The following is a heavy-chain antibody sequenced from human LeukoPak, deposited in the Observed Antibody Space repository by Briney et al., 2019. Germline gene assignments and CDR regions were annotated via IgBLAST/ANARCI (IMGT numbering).Heavy chain of an antibody. CDR2: INPNSGGT. Sequence: GGSLRLSCAASGFTFSSYGMHWVRQAPGQGLEWMGWINPNSGGTNYAQKFQGRATMTRDTSISTAYMELSRLRSDDTAVYYCARDGSGELAVWLVDYWGQGTLVTVSS. CDR1: GFTFSSYG. V-gene: IGHV1-2*02. CDR3: ARDGSGELAVWLVDY. J-gene: IGHJ4*02. D-gene: IGHD3-10*01.